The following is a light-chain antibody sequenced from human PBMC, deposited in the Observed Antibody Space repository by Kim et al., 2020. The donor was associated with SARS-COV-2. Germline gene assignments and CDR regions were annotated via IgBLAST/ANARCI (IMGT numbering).Light chain of an antibody. CDR1: QSLLHSDGKAC. CDR2: EVS. V-gene: IGKV2D-29*01. J-gene: IGKJ4*01. CDR3: MQSIQLPLT. Sequence: PASISCKSSQSLLHSDGKACLVWYLQKPVQPPQLLIYEVSNRFSGEPDRFSGSGSGTGFTLKISRVEAEDVGVYYCMQSIQLPLTFGGGTKVDIK.